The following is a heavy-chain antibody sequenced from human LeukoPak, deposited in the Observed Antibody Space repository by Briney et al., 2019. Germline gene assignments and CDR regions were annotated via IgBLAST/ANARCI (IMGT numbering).Heavy chain of an antibody. CDR2: IYTRGST. V-gene: IGHV4-4*07. Sequence: PSETLSLTCTVSGGSINNYYWSWTRQPAGKGLEWIGRIYTRGSTNYNPSLKSRVTMSVDTSKNQFSLKLSSVTAADTAVYYCARGRYCSADICSGGDAFDIWGQGTMVSVSS. CDR3: ARGRYCSADICSGGDAFDI. J-gene: IGHJ3*02. CDR1: GGSINNYY. D-gene: IGHD2-15*01.